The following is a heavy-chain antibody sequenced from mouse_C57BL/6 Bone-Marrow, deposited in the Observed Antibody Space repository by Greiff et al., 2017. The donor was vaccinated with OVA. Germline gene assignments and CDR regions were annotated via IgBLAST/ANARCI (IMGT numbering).Heavy chain of an antibody. CDR2: SRNKANDYTT. J-gene: IGHJ4*01. V-gene: IGHV7-1*01. CDR3: ARDTTAHYYAMDY. Sequence: EVKLMESGGGLVQSGRSLRLSCATSGFTFSDFYMEWVRQAPGKGLEWIAASRNKANDYTTEYSASVKGRFIVSRDTSQSILYLQMNALRAEDTAIYYCARDTTAHYYAMDYWGQGTSVTVSS. CDR1: GFTFSDFY. D-gene: IGHD1-2*01.